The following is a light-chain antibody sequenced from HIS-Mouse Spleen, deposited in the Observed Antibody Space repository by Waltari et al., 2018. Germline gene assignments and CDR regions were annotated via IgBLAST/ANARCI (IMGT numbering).Light chain of an antibody. CDR2: EVR. J-gene: IGLJ3*02. CDR1: SSDVRGYNF. V-gene: IGLV2-14*01. Sequence: QSALTQPASVSGSPGQSITISCTGTSSDVRGYNFVSWYQQHPGKAPKLMIYEVRNRPSGVSNRFSGSKSGNTASLTISGLQAEDEADYYCSSYTSSSTLWVFGGGTKLTVL. CDR3: SSYTSSSTLWV.